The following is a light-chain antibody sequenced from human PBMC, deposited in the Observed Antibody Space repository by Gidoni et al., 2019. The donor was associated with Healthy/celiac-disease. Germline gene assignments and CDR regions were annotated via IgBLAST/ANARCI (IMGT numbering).Light chain of an antibody. V-gene: IGKV1-39*01. CDR2: AAS. CDR3: QQSYSTLYT. J-gene: IGKJ2*01. CDR1: QSISSY. Sequence: DIQMTQSPSSLSASVGDRVTITCRASQSISSYLNWYQQKPGKAPKLLIYAASSLQSGVPSRFSGSGSGTDFTLTISSLQPEDFATYYCQQSYSTLYTFXHXTKLEIK.